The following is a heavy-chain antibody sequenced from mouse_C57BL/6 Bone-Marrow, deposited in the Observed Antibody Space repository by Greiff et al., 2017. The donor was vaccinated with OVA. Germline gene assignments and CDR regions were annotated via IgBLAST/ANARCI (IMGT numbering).Heavy chain of an antibody. V-gene: IGHV5-16*01. Sequence: VMLVESEGGLVQPGSSMKLSCTASGFTFSDYYMAWVRQVPEKGLEWVANINYDGSSTYYLDSLKSRFIISRDNAKNILYLQMSSLKSEDTATYYCARDLSYDGYTYYAMDYWGQGTSVTVSS. CDR1: GFTFSDYY. J-gene: IGHJ4*01. D-gene: IGHD2-3*01. CDR3: ARDLSYDGYTYYAMDY. CDR2: INYDGSST.